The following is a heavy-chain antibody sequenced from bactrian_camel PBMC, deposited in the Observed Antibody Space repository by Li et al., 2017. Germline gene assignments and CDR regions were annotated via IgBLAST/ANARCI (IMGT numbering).Heavy chain of an antibody. D-gene: IGHD1*01. J-gene: IGHJ7*01. CDR2: IARDGSI. CDR1: PYTNKNYC. Sequence: VQLVESGGGSVRAGGSLRLSCAPSPYTNKNYCMGWFRQAPGKQRETVARIARDGSITYADSAKGRFSLSKDNAKNIVYLQMDSLKPEDTGMYFCAVKLGLMDISTLMMGGKDYYAMDYWGKGTQVTVS. V-gene: IGHV3S53*01.